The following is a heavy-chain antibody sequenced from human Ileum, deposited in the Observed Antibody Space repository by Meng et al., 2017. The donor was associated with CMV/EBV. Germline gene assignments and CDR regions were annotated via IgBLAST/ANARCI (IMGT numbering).Heavy chain of an antibody. CDR1: GFTFNDYY. Sequence: GGSLRLSCAASGFTFNDYYMSWIRQAPGKGLEWIADSSSSGFTIYYANSVKGRFTISRDSAKSSVYLQMNTLRAEDTAMYYCARKGRLPPRGGAFDIWGQGTMVTVSS. J-gene: IGHJ3*02. D-gene: IGHD3-10*01. CDR2: SSSSGFTI. V-gene: IGHV3-11*01. CDR3: ARKGRLPPRGGAFDI.